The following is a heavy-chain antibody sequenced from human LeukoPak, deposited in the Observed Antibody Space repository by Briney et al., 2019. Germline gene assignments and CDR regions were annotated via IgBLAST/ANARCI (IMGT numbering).Heavy chain of an antibody. D-gene: IGHD3-22*01. Sequence: SETLSLTCTVSGGSISSYYWSWIRQPPGKGLEWIGYIYYSGSTNYNPSLKSRVTISVDTSKIQFSLKLSSVTAADTAVYYCARGEYYYDSSGYRNLDYWGQGTLVTVSS. CDR2: IYYSGST. J-gene: IGHJ4*02. CDR1: GGSISSYY. V-gene: IGHV4-59*12. CDR3: ARGEYYYDSSGYRNLDY.